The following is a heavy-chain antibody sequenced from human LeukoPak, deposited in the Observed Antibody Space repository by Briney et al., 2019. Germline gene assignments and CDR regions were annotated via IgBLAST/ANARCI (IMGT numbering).Heavy chain of an antibody. Sequence: GASVKVSCKASGYTFTSYYMHWVRQAPGQGLEWMGIINPSGGSTSYAQKFQGRVTMTRDTSTSTVYMELSSLRSEDTAVYYCARDWCGGYCSGVTPGGFDPWGQGTLVTVSS. J-gene: IGHJ5*02. CDR3: ARDWCGGYCSGVTPGGFDP. D-gene: IGHD2-15*01. CDR2: INPSGGST. CDR1: GYTFTSYY. V-gene: IGHV1-46*01.